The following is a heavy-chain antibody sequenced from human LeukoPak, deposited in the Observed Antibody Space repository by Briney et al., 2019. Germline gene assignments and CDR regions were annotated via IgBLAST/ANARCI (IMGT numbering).Heavy chain of an antibody. CDR2: LGGNGRSP. Sequence: PGGPLGLSCAAPGSTFINHWRHWARQVPGKGLVWVSRLGGNGRSPDYADSVKGRFTISRDNARNTLYLQMNSLGAEDTAVYYCAKTKYYDSSGYTYFDYWGQGTLVTVSS. J-gene: IGHJ4*02. CDR3: AKTKYYDSSGYTYFDY. CDR1: GSTFINHW. D-gene: IGHD3-22*01. V-gene: IGHV3-74*01.